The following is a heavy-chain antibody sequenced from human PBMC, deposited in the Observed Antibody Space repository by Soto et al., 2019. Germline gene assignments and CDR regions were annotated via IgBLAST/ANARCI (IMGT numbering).Heavy chain of an antibody. Sequence: QVQLVQSGAEVKKPGSSVKVSCKDSGCTFSTYSMFWVRQAPGQGLEWMGRIIPMLGVRNYAQRFQYRVTITADKSTATVHMELSSRLSEDTAIYYCITCSWAGDVFDIWGQGTRVTVSS. CDR2: IIPMLGVR. J-gene: IGHJ3*02. CDR3: ITCSWAGDVFDI. CDR1: GCTFSTYS. V-gene: IGHV1-69*02. D-gene: IGHD2-15*01.